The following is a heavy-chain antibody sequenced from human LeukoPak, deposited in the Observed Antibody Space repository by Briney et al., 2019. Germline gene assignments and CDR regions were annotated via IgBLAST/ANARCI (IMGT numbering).Heavy chain of an antibody. D-gene: IGHD3-3*01. Sequence: ASVKVSCKASGYTFTSYDINWVRQATGQGLEWMGWITPYNGNTNYAHKLQGRVTMTTDTSTSTAYMELRSLRSDDTAVYYCARAVPPSLEWFYYWGRGTLVTVSS. J-gene: IGHJ4*02. CDR2: ITPYNGNT. V-gene: IGHV1-18*01. CDR3: ARAVPPSLEWFYY. CDR1: GYTFTSYD.